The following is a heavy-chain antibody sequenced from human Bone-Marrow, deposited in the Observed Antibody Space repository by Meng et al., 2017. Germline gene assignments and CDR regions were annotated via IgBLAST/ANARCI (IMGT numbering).Heavy chain of an antibody. Sequence: SVKVSCKASGGTFSSYAISWVRQAPGQGLEWMGGIIPIFGTANYAQKFQGRVTITADESTSTAYMELSSLRSDDTAVYYCAGHLGSGWYPLDYWGQGTLVTVSS. D-gene: IGHD6-19*01. V-gene: IGHV1-69*13. J-gene: IGHJ4*02. CDR1: GGTFSSYA. CDR2: IIPIFGTA. CDR3: AGHLGSGWYPLDY.